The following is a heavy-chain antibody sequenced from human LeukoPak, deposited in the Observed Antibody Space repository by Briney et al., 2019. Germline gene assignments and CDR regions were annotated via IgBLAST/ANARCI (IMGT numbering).Heavy chain of an antibody. V-gene: IGHV3-53*01. Sequence: GGSLRLSCAASDFTVSSNSMSWVRQAPGKGLEWVSVTYSSGSTHYADSVEGRFTISRDSSKNTLYLQMNSLRAEDTAVYYCATESYGGAWGQGTLVTVSS. CDR2: TYSSGST. CDR3: ATESYGGA. J-gene: IGHJ4*02. CDR1: DFTVSSNS. D-gene: IGHD1-26*01.